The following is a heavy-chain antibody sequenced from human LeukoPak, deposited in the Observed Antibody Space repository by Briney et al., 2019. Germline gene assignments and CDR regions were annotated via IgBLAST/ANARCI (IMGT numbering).Heavy chain of an antibody. CDR3: AREGTYYDSSGYHFPIDY. D-gene: IGHD3-22*01. J-gene: IGHJ4*02. Sequence: GGSLSLSCAASGFTVSSNSMSWVRQVPGKGLEWVSVIYSGGSTFYADSVKGRFTISRHNSKNTLYLQMNSLRAEDTAVYYCAREGTYYDSSGYHFPIDYWGQGTLVTVSS. CDR1: GFTVSSNS. CDR2: IYSGGST. V-gene: IGHV3-53*04.